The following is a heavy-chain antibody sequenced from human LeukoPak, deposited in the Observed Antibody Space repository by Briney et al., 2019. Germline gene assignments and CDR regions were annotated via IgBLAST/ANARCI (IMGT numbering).Heavy chain of an antibody. D-gene: IGHD6-19*01. J-gene: IGHJ4*02. Sequence: GGSLRLSCAASGFTFSDYSMNWVRQAPGKGLEWVSSIISTGSYISYADSVKGRFTISRDNAKNSPYLQMNSLRAEDTAVYYCARREAVAGGAHFDYWGQGTLVTVSS. CDR3: ARREAVAGGAHFDY. CDR1: GFTFSDYS. CDR2: IISTGSYI. V-gene: IGHV3-21*01.